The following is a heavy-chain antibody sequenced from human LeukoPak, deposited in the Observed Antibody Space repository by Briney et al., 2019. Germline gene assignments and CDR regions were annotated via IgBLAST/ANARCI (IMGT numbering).Heavy chain of an antibody. CDR1: GFTFVDYG. D-gene: IGHD3-3*02. Sequence: PGGSLRLSCATSGFTFVDYGLSWVRRAPGKGLEWLCAINYNGAITDYADSVKGRFTISRDNAKNSLYLRMESLRAEDTALYYCARDRLGPSFSVSHFDLWGQGTLVTVSS. CDR3: ARDRLGPSFSVSHFDL. CDR2: INYNGAIT. J-gene: IGHJ4*02. V-gene: IGHV3-20*04.